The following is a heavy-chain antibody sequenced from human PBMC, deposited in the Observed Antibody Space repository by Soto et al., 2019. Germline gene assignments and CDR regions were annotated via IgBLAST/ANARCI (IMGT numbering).Heavy chain of an antibody. D-gene: IGHD3-16*01. Sequence: GGSLRLSCAASGFTFSTYWVHWVRQAPGKGLVWVSRLDNDGTNTRYADSVKGRFTVSRDNGKNTVYLQMDSLRAEDTAVYYCARDGGPYFDCWGQGTLVTVYS. CDR2: LDNDGTNT. V-gene: IGHV3-74*01. CDR3: ARDGGPYFDC. CDR1: GFTFSTYW. J-gene: IGHJ4*02.